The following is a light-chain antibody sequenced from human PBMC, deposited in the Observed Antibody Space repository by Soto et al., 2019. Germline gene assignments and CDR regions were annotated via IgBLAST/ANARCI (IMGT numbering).Light chain of an antibody. CDR2: AII. Sequence: QSVLTQSPSVSGAPGQRVTISCTGSSSNIGAGYDVHWYQQLPGTAPKLLIFAIINRPSGVPDRFSGSKSGTSASLAITGLRAEDEADYYCCSYAGSSFYVFGTGTKLTVL. J-gene: IGLJ1*01. CDR3: CSYAGSSFYV. V-gene: IGLV1-40*01. CDR1: SSNIGAGYD.